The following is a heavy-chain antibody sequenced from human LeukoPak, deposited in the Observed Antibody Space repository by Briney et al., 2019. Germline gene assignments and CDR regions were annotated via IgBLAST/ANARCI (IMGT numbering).Heavy chain of an antibody. V-gene: IGHV3-33*01. J-gene: IGHJ5*02. Sequence: GGSLRLSCAASGFTFSSYGMHWVRQAPGKGLEWVAVIWYDGSNKYYADSVKGRFTISRDNSKNTLYLQMNSLRAEDTAVYYCARFFEPASSGHWFDPWGQGTLVTVSS. CDR1: GFTFSSYG. D-gene: IGHD6-25*01. CDR3: ARFFEPASSGHWFDP. CDR2: IWYDGSNK.